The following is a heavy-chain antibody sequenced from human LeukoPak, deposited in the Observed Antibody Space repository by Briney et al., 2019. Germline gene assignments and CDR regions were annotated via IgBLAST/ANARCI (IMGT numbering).Heavy chain of an antibody. D-gene: IGHD2-15*01. V-gene: IGHV4-39*01. Sequence: SETLSLTCTVSGVSINSSSYYWGRIPQPPGEGREWLGSIYYRETTYYNPYLKSRVNISVDTSKNQFSLKLTSVTATDTAVYYCARSVAGSEYFFDEWGQGTLVTVSS. CDR1: GVSINSSSYY. J-gene: IGHJ4*02. CDR3: ARSVAGSEYFFDE. CDR2: IYYRETT.